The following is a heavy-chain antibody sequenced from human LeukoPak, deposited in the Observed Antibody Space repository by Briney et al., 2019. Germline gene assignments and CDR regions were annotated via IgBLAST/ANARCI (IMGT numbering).Heavy chain of an antibody. CDR1: GGTFSSYA. CDR3: ARGIVVVRHDAFDI. Sequence: ASVKVSCKASGGTFSSYAISWVRQAPGQGLEWMGGIIPIFGTANYAQKFQGRVTITADESTSTAYMELSSLRSEDTAVYYCARGIVVVRHDAFDIWGQGTMVTVSS. CDR2: IIPIFGTA. V-gene: IGHV1-69*13. J-gene: IGHJ3*02. D-gene: IGHD3-22*01.